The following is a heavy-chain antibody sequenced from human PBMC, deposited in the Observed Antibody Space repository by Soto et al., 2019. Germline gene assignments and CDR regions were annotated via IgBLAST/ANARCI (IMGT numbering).Heavy chain of an antibody. CDR2: IYYSGST. J-gene: IGHJ5*02. Sequence: SETLSLTCTVSCGSISSYYWSWIRQPPGKGLEWIGYIYYSGSTNYNPSLKSRVTISVDTSKNQFSLKLSSVTAADTAVYYCARARSLGYCSSTSCPNWFDPWGQGTLVTVSS. D-gene: IGHD2-2*01. CDR1: CGSISSYY. CDR3: ARARSLGYCSSTSCPNWFDP. V-gene: IGHV4-59*01.